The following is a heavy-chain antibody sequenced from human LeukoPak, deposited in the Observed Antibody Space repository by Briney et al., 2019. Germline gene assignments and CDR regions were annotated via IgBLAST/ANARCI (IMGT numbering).Heavy chain of an antibody. Sequence: ASVTVSCKVSGYTLTELSMHWVRQAPGKGLEWMGGFDPEDGETIYAQKFQGRVTMTEDTSTDTAYMELSSLRSEDTAVYYCARGKGYYDSSGYYISPFDYWGQGTLVTVSS. CDR2: FDPEDGET. CDR3: ARGKGYYDSSGYYISPFDY. V-gene: IGHV1-24*01. J-gene: IGHJ4*02. CDR1: GYTLTELS. D-gene: IGHD3-22*01.